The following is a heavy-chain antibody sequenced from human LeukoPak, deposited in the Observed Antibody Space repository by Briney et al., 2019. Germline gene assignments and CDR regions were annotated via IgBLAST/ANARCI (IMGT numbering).Heavy chain of an antibody. V-gene: IGHV3-74*01. CDR2: INTDGRSR. Sequence: GGSLRLSCAGSRFTFSDYWMHWVRQTPGKGLVWVSRINTDGRSRTYADSVKGRFTISRDNAENTLYLQMNTLRADDTAVYYCATERQQRGFDYWAREPWSPSPQ. D-gene: IGHD6-13*01. CDR1: RFTFSDYW. CDR3: ATERQQRGFDY. J-gene: IGHJ4*02.